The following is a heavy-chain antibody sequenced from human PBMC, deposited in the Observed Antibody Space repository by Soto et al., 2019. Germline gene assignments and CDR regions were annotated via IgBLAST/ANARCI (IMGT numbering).Heavy chain of an antibody. D-gene: IGHD2-15*01. CDR3: ARADPDASVGY. CDR1: GGSMSSYY. CDR2: ISYSGST. Sequence: PSETLSLTCTVSGGSMSSYYWTWLQQSPGRGLEWIGYISYSGSTYYNPSLKSRVTISADTSKNQFSLRMNSMIAADTAVYYCARADPDASVGYWGQGTLVTVSS. J-gene: IGHJ4*02. V-gene: IGHV4-59*01.